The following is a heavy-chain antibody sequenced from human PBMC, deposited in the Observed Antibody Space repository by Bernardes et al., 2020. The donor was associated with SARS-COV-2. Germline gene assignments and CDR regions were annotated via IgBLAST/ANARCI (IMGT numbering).Heavy chain of an antibody. CDR2: IKHDGSEK. D-gene: IGHD1-26*01. CDR3: ARIPSGTYQYYFDY. V-gene: IGHV3-7*03. Sequence: GGSLRLSCAASGFTSSRSWMTWVRQAPGKGLEGVANIKHDGSEKYYVDSVRGRFTISRDNAKNSLFLQMSSLRAEDTAVYYCARIPSGTYQYYFDYWGQGTLVTVSS. CDR1: GFTSSRSW. J-gene: IGHJ4*02.